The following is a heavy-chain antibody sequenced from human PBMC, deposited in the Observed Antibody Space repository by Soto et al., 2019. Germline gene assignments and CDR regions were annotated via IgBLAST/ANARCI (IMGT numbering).Heavy chain of an antibody. CDR1: GFTLRNFW. J-gene: IGHJ4*02. Sequence: EVHLVESGGGLVQPGASLKLSCAASGFTLRNFWMFWVRQTPGKGLQWLAGINVGGSAQYYVDSVKGRFTISRDDAKNSVYLQMNTLRSEDTAVYYCMNKCGGPHYWGQGTLVTVSS. CDR2: INVGGSAQ. V-gene: IGHV3-7*05. CDR3: MNKCGGPHY. D-gene: IGHD2-21*01.